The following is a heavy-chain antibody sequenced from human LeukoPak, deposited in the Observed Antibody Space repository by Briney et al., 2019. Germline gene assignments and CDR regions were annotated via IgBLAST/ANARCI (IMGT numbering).Heavy chain of an antibody. Sequence: SETLSLTCTVSGGSISSYYWGWIRQPPGKGLEWIGSIYYSGSTYYNPSLKSRVTISVDTSKNQFSLKLSSVTAADTAVYYCARRGGYSYGLSWGQGTMVTVSS. J-gene: IGHJ3*01. CDR3: ARRGGYSYGLS. V-gene: IGHV4-39*07. CDR1: GGSISSYY. D-gene: IGHD5-18*01. CDR2: IYYSGST.